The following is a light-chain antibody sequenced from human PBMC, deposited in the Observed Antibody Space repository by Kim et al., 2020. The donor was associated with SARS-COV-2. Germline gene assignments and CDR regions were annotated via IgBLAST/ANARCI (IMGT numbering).Light chain of an antibody. V-gene: IGLV2-14*04. CDR3: SSYTSSTTFV. Sequence: GPSITISGDGTSGDVGGYNYVSWYQQHPGKAPNLIIYDATKRPSGVSSRFSGSKSGNTASLTISGLQAEDEADYHCSSYTSSTTFVFGGGTQLTVL. CDR1: SGDVGGYNY. J-gene: IGLJ2*01. CDR2: DAT.